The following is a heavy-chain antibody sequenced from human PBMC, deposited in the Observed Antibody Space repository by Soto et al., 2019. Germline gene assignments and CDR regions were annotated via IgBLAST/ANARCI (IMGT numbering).Heavy chain of an antibody. Sequence: QVQVVQSGAEVKEPGASVKVSCKASGYSSSNYYTRWVRQAPGQGLEWMGIVNPYGASSNYAQSFQGRVTLTRDTSTNTDYRDLSRLTSDDTAVYYCASVTTIWSNWGQGTLVTVSS. D-gene: IGHD2-21*02. CDR3: ASVTTIWSN. CDR1: GYSSSNYY. CDR2: VNPYGASS. J-gene: IGHJ4*02. V-gene: IGHV1-46*01.